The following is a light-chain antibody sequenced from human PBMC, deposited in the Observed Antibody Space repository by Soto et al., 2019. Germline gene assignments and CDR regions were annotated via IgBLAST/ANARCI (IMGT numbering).Light chain of an antibody. J-gene: IGKJ2*01. CDR3: QQSYRSPYT. Sequence: IQMTQSPSSLSASVGDSVTVTCRASQSINIYLYWYQQNTGKAPTLLIYGASSLQSGVPSRFTGGGSLTDFTLTISSLQPEDFATYYCQQSYRSPYTFGQGTKLEIK. CDR2: GAS. CDR1: QSINIY. V-gene: IGKV1-39*01.